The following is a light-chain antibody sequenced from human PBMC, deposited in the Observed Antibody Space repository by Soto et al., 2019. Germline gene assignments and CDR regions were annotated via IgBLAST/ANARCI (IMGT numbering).Light chain of an antibody. CDR3: QQYNSYSWT. Sequence: DIEMTQSPSTLSASVGDRVTITCRASQSISSWLAWYQQKPGKAPKLLIYDASSLESGVPSRFSGSGSGTDFTLTISSLQPEDFASYYCQQYNSYSWTFGQGTKVDIK. CDR2: DAS. CDR1: QSISSW. V-gene: IGKV1-5*01. J-gene: IGKJ1*01.